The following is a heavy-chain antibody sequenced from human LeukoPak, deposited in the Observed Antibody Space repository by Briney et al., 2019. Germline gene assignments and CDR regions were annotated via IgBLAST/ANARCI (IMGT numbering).Heavy chain of an antibody. D-gene: IGHD6-13*01. Sequence: SQTLSLTCTVSGGPISSNSYYWSWIRQPAGTGLEWIGRIYTSGSTNYNPSLKSRVSISVDTSKSQFSLNLSSVTAADTAVYYCARSWAGFDYWGQGTLVTVSS. CDR3: ARSWAGFDY. J-gene: IGHJ4*02. V-gene: IGHV4-61*02. CDR2: IYTSGST. CDR1: GGPISSNSYY.